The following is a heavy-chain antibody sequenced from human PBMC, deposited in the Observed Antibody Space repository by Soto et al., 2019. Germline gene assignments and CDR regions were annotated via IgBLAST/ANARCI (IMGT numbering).Heavy chain of an antibody. CDR2: VYYSGTT. CDR3: ARADGSGSYYLLDY. J-gene: IGHJ4*02. V-gene: IGHV4-61*01. D-gene: IGHD3-10*01. CDR1: GGSVTSGTYF. Sequence: PSETLSLTCTVSGGSVTSGTYFWSWIRQPPGKGLEWIGYVYYSGTTNYNPSLKSRVTILRDTSNNQFSLKLTSVTAADTAVYYCARADGSGSYYLLDYWGQGTLVTVSS.